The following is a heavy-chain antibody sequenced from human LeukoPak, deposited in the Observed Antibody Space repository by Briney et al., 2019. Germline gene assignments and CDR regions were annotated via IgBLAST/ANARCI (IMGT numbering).Heavy chain of an antibody. CDR2: IYYSGST. V-gene: IGHV4-39*07. Sequence: SETLSLTCTVSGGSISSSSYYWGWIRQPPGKGLEWIGSIYYSGSTYYNPSLKSRVTISVDTSKNQFSLKLSSVTAADTAVYYCARIRYCSGGSCYSGHWFDPWGQGTLVTVPS. CDR3: ARIRYCSGGSCYSGHWFDP. CDR1: GGSISSSSYY. J-gene: IGHJ5*02. D-gene: IGHD2-15*01.